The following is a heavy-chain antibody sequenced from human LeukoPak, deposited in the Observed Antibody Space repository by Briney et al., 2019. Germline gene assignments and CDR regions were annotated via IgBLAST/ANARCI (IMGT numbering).Heavy chain of an antibody. CDR1: GGSISSSSYY. CDR3: ARQRVGAAQDFQH. CDR2: TYYSGST. D-gene: IGHD1-26*01. V-gene: IGHV4-39*01. Sequence: TSETLSLTCTVSGGSISSSSYYWGWIRQPPGKGLEWFGSTYYSGSTYYNPSLKSRVRISVDTPKNQFSLKLSSVTAADTAVYYCARQRVGAAQDFQHWGQGTLVTVSS. J-gene: IGHJ1*01.